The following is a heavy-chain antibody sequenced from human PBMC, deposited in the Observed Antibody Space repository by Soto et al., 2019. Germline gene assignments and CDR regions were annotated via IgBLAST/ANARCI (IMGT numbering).Heavy chain of an antibody. J-gene: IGHJ5*02. V-gene: IGHV4-59*08. CDR3: ARQQNWFDP. CDR2: VYDSGST. Sequence: QVQLQESGPGLVRPSETLSLSCTVSGGSISGYYWSWVRQPPGKGLEWIGYVYDSGSTNYNPSLKSRVTISVDTSKNQFSLKLNSVTAADTAVYYCARQQNWFDPWGQGTLVTVSS. CDR1: GGSISGYY.